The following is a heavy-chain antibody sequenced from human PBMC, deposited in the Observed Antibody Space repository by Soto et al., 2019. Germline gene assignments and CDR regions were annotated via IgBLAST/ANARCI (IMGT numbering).Heavy chain of an antibody. D-gene: IGHD3-10*01. Sequence: ASVKVSCKASGYSFTSYGINWVRQAPGQGLEWMGWISAKHGNTHYAQKLQGRVTMTTDTSTSTAYMELRSLTSDDTAVYYCASTYYYGSGSHPGPYWGQGTLVTVSS. V-gene: IGHV1-18*01. CDR1: GYSFTSYG. CDR3: ASTYYYGSGSHPGPY. J-gene: IGHJ4*02. CDR2: ISAKHGNT.